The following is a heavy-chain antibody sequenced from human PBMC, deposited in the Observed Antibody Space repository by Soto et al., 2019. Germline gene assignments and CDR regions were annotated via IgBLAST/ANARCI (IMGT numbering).Heavy chain of an antibody. J-gene: IGHJ5*02. CDR2: IIPIFGKA. CDR3: ARGTDIVVVPAAATGWFDP. V-gene: IGHV1-69*13. D-gene: IGHD2-2*01. Sequence: SVKVSCKDSGGTFSSYSISWVRQAPGQGLEWMGGIIPIFGKANYAQKFQGRVTITADESTSTAYMELSSLRSEDAAVYYCARGTDIVVVPAAATGWFDPWGQGTLVTVSS. CDR1: GGTFSSYS.